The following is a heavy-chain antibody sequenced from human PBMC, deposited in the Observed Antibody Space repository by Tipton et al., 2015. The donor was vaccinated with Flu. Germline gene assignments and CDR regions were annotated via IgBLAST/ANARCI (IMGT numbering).Heavy chain of an antibody. Sequence: SLRLSCAASGFTFSTYEMNWVRQAPGKGLEWVSYISSSGYNIYYSDSVQGRFTISRDNAKNSLYLQMNSLRAEDTAVYYCAREENDYGDHWGQGPLVTVSS. CDR2: ISSSGYNI. CDR1: GFTFSTYE. V-gene: IGHV3-48*03. CDR3: AREENDYGDH. J-gene: IGHJ5*02. D-gene: IGHD4-17*01.